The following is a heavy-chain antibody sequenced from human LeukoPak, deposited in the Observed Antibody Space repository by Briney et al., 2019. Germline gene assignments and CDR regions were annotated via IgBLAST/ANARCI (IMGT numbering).Heavy chain of an antibody. Sequence: GGSLRLSCAASGFTSSSYWMHWVRQAPGKGLVWVSRINSDGSITTYADSVRGRFTISRDNATSTLYLQMNSLRAEDTAVYYCASSTQISKYADYWGQGALVTVSS. CDR2: INSDGSIT. CDR1: GFTSSSYW. V-gene: IGHV3-74*01. J-gene: IGHJ4*02. CDR3: ASSTQISKYADY. D-gene: IGHD2-2*01.